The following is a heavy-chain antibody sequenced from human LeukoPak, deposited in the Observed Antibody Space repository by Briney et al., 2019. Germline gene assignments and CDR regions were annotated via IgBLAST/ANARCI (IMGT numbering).Heavy chain of an antibody. CDR3: AKSYYGSGSYYKPPFDY. Sequence: GGSLRLSCAASGFTFSSYAMSWVRQAPGKGLEWVSAISGSGGSTYYADSVKGRFTISRDNSKNTLYLQMNSLSAEDTAVYYCAKSYYGSGSYYKPPFDYWGQGTLVTVSS. CDR1: GFTFSSYA. CDR2: ISGSGGST. J-gene: IGHJ4*02. D-gene: IGHD3-10*01. V-gene: IGHV3-23*01.